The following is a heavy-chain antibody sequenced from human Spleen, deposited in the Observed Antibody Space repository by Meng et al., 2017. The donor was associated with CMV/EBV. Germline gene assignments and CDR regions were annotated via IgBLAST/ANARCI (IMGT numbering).Heavy chain of an antibody. V-gene: IGHV1-18*01. CDR1: YTFGGYR. CDR2: ISAHNGDT. Sequence: YTFGGYRIAWVRQAPGQGLEWMGWISAHNGDTKYAQKFRGRVTLTTDTSTTTAYMELRSLTSDDTAVYFCARALAQRYYDMRGHDYWGQGTLVTVSS. D-gene: IGHD3-22*01. J-gene: IGHJ4*02. CDR3: ARALAQRYYDMRGHDY.